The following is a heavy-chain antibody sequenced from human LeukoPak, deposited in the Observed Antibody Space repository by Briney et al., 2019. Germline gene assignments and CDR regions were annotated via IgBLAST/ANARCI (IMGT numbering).Heavy chain of an antibody. D-gene: IGHD6-19*01. CDR1: GYTFTGYY. J-gene: IGHJ3*02. V-gene: IGHV1-2*02. CDR2: INPNSGDT. Sequence: ASVKVSCKASGYTFTGYYINWVRQAPGQGLEWMGWINPNSGDTNYAQKLQGRVTMTRDTSISTAYMELSSLRSDDTAVYYCARVGYSSGWYSDAFDIWGQGTMVTVSS. CDR3: ARVGYSSGWYSDAFDI.